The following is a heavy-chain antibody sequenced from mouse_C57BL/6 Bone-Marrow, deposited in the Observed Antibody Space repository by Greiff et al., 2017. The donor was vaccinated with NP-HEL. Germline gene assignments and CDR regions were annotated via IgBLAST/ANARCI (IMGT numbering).Heavy chain of an antibody. CDR3: AREDWVDY. CDR1: GFSLTSYG. CDR2: IWSGGST. V-gene: IGHV2-2*01. J-gene: IGHJ2*01. D-gene: IGHD4-1*01. Sequence: QVRRKEDGPGLVQPSQRLSISCTVSGFSLTSYGVHWVRQSPGPGLAWLGVIWSGGSTDYNAAFISRLTISKVNSKRQVFFTMNSLQADDAAIYYCAREDWVDYWDQGTTLTVSS.